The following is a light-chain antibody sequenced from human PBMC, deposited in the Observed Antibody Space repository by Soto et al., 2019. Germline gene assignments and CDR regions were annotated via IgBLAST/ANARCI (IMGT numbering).Light chain of an antibody. Sequence: QSVLTQPPSVSEAPGQRVTISCTGSSSNIGAGYDVHWYRQLPGTAPKLLIYGNSNRPSGVSDLFCGSKSGTSASLANTGLQAEYESDYYCQSYDSSLSGNVVFGGGTKLTVL. V-gene: IGLV1-40*01. J-gene: IGLJ2*01. CDR3: QSYDSSLSGNVV. CDR1: SSNIGAGYD. CDR2: GNS.